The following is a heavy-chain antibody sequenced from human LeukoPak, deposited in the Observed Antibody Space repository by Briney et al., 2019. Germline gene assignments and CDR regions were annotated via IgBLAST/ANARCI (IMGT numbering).Heavy chain of an antibody. CDR3: VRDQDWAFDY. Sequence: PGGSLRLSCAASGFTFSSYTMNWIRQTPGKGLEWISFINTKSKAIYYADSVKGRFTISRDNARNLLHLQMNSLRAKDTALYFCVRDQDWAFDYWGQGTLVTVSS. J-gene: IGHJ4*02. D-gene: IGHD3-9*01. V-gene: IGHV3-48*01. CDR1: GFTFSSYT. CDR2: INTKSKAI.